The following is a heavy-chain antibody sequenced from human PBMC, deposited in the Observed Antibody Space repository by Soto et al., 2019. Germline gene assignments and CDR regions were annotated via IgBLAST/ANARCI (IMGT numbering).Heavy chain of an antibody. J-gene: IGHJ6*02. D-gene: IGHD3-10*01. CDR3: TRQRIRGGDYYGMDV. V-gene: IGHV3-73*01. CDR1: GFTFSGSA. Sequence: GGSLRLSCAASGFTFSGSAMHWVRQASGKGLEWVGRIRSKANSYATAYAASVKGRFTISRDDSKNTAYLQMNSLKTEDTAVYYCTRQRIRGGDYYGMDVWGQGTTVTVSS. CDR2: IRSKANSYAT.